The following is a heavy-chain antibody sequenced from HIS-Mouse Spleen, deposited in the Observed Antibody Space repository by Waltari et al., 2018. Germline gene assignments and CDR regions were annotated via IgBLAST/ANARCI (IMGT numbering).Heavy chain of an antibody. CDR1: AGTISSGRYS. CDR2: IYYSGDT. D-gene: IGHD4-17*01. V-gene: IGHV4-39*01. CDR3: AYGDYFDY. J-gene: IGHJ4*02. Sequence: QLQLQESGPGLVTPSETLSLTSPVSAGTISSGRYSWGWIRQPPGKGLEWIGGIYYSGDTYYNPSLKSRVTISVDTSKNQFSLKLSSVTAADTAVYYCAYGDYFDYWGQGTLVTVSS.